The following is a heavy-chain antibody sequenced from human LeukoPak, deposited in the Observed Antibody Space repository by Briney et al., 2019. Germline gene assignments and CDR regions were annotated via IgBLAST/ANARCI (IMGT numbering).Heavy chain of an antibody. V-gene: IGHV4-59*01. D-gene: IGHD4-17*01. CDR3: AREGTVTSGHYGMDV. Sequence: PSETLSLTCTVSGGSISTYYWSWIRQPPGKGLEWIGYIYYSGNTNYNPSLKSRVIISVDTSKNQFSPKLRSVTAADTAVYYCAREGTVTSGHYGMDVWGQGTTVTVSS. CDR1: GGSISTYY. CDR2: IYYSGNT. J-gene: IGHJ6*02.